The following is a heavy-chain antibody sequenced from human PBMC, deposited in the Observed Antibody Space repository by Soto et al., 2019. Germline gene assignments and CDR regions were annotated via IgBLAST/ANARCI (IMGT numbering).Heavy chain of an antibody. CDR1: GFTFSSYA. J-gene: IGHJ6*02. D-gene: IGHD6-19*01. Sequence: GGSLRLSCAASGFTFSSYAMSWVRQAPGKGLEWVSAISGSGGSTYYADSVKGRFTISRDNSKNTLYLQMNSLRAEDTAVYYCAKDGAVADLYYYYGMDVWGQGTTVTVSS. V-gene: IGHV3-23*01. CDR2: ISGSGGST. CDR3: AKDGAVADLYYYYGMDV.